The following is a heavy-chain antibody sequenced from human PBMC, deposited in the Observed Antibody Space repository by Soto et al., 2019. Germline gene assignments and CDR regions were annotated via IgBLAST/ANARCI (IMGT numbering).Heavy chain of an antibody. D-gene: IGHD5-18*01. Sequence: SETQSLTCTVSGGSISSYYWSWIRQPAGKGLEWIGRIYTSGSTNYNPSLKSRVTMSVDTSKNQFSLKLSSVTAADTAVYYCASTTAYYYYYGMDVWGQGTTVTVSS. CDR1: GGSISSYY. CDR3: ASTTAYYYYYGMDV. CDR2: IYTSGST. V-gene: IGHV4-4*07. J-gene: IGHJ6*02.